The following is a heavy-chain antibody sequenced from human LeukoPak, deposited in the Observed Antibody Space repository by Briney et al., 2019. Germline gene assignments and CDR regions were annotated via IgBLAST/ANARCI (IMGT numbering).Heavy chain of an antibody. D-gene: IGHD1-26*01. V-gene: IGHV4-39*01. J-gene: IGHJ4*02. CDR3: ARRISSGSYWGYFDY. Sequence: PSETLSLTCTVSGGSISSSSYYWGWIRQPPGKGLEWIGSIYYSGSTYYNPSLKSRVTISVDTSKNQFSLKLSSVTAADTAVYYCARRISSGSYWGYFDYWGQGTLVTVSS. CDR1: GGSISSSSYY. CDR2: IYYSGST.